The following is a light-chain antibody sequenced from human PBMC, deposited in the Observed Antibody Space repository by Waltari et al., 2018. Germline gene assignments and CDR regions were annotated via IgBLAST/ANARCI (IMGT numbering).Light chain of an antibody. CDR1: SSDVGGYKY. Sequence: QSALTQPASVSGSPGQSITISCTGTSSDVGGYKYVSWYQQHPGKAPKLMIYDVSKRPSGVSNHFSGSKSGNTASLTISGLQAEDEADYYCCSYAGSTTSVVFGGGTKLTVL. CDR2: DVS. V-gene: IGLV2-23*02. CDR3: CSYAGSTTSVV. J-gene: IGLJ2*01.